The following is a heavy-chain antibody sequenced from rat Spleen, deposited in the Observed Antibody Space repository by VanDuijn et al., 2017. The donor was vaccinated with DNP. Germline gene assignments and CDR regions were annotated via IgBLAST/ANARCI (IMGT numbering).Heavy chain of an antibody. CDR3: ARLPITTVADC. J-gene: IGHJ2*01. CDR2: ISYDGSDT. CDR1: GITFSDHN. D-gene: IGHD1-1*01. V-gene: IGHV5-7*01. Sequence: EVQLVESGGGLVQPGRSLKLSCAVSGITFSDHNMAWVRQAPKKSLEWVAIISYDGSDTYYRDSVKGRFTISRDNAKSTLYLQMDSPRSEDTATYYCARLPITTVADCWGQGVMVTVSS.